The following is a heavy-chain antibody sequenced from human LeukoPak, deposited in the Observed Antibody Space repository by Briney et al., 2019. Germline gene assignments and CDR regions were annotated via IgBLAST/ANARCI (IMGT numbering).Heavy chain of an antibody. D-gene: IGHD1-1*01. CDR1: GFTFGDYA. Sequence: GGSLRLSCTASGFTFGDYAMSWIRQAPGKGLEWVGSIRDKAYGGTTDYAASVKGRFTISRDDSKSIAYLQMNTLKTEDTAVYYCSRIGMYDSDWRDYWGQGTLVTVSS. J-gene: IGHJ4*02. CDR3: SRIGMYDSDWRDY. V-gene: IGHV3-49*03. CDR2: IRDKAYGGTT.